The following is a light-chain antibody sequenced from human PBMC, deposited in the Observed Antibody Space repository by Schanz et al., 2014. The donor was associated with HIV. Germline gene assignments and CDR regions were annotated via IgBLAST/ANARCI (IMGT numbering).Light chain of an antibody. CDR2: DVS. CDR1: SSDIGGYNF. CDR3: SSYSSESSPYV. V-gene: IGLV2-14*03. Sequence: QSVLTQPASVSGSPGQSITISCPGTSSDIGGYNFVSWDRQHPGKAPQLMIYDVSHRPSGISSRFSGSKSGNTASLTVSGLQAEDEADYYCSSYSSESSPYVFGTGTKLTVL. J-gene: IGLJ1*01.